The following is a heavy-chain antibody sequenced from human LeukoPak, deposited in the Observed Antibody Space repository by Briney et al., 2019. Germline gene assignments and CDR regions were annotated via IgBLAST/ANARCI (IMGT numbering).Heavy chain of an antibody. CDR3: ARQLGYYDSSGIQH. D-gene: IGHD3-22*01. Sequence: ASVKVSCKASGHTFTGYYMHWVRQAPGQGLEWMGWINPNSGGTNYAQKFQGRVTMTRDTSISTAYMELSGPRSDDTAVYYCARQLGYYDSSGIQHWGQGTLVTVSS. CDR1: GHTFTGYY. CDR2: INPNSGGT. J-gene: IGHJ1*01. V-gene: IGHV1-2*02.